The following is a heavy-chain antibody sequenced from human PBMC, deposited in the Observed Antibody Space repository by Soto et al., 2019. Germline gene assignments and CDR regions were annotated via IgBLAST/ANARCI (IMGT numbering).Heavy chain of an antibody. CDR1: GYNFAGHW. J-gene: IGHJ4*02. V-gene: IGHV5-51*01. Sequence: PGESLKISCKGSGYNFAGHWIAWVRQMPGKGLELMGIIYPSDSDTRYRPSFQGQVTISADKSISSAYLQWSSLRASDTAMYYCARGGVSTRTFDYWGQGXPVTVSS. D-gene: IGHD3-3*01. CDR3: ARGGVSTRTFDY. CDR2: IYPSDSDT.